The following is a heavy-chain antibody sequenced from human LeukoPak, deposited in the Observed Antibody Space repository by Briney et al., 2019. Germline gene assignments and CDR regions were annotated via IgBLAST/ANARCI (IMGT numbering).Heavy chain of an antibody. J-gene: IGHJ5*02. V-gene: IGHV4-59*01. D-gene: IGHD5-12*01. CDR1: GGSISSYC. CDR2: IYYSGST. Sequence: SETLSLTCTVSGGSISSYCWSWIRQPPGKGLEWIGYIYYSGSTNYNPSLKSRVTISVDTSKNQFSLKLSSVTAADTAVYYCAREKTEDIVATIGWFDPWGQGTLVTVSS. CDR3: AREKTEDIVATIGWFDP.